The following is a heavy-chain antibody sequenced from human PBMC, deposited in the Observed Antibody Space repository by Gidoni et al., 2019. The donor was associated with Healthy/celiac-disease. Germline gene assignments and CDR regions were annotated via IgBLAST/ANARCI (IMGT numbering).Heavy chain of an antibody. CDR2: ISYDGSNK. CDR1: GFTFSSYG. J-gene: IGHJ3*02. Sequence: QVQLVESGGGVVQPGRSRRLSCAASGFTFSSYGLHWFSHAPGKGLEWLEVISYDGSNKYYADYVKGRFTISRDKSKNTLYLQMNSLRAEDTAVYYCAKSIGDCDDAFDIWGQGTMVTVSS. D-gene: IGHD2-21*02. CDR3: AKSIGDCDDAFDI. V-gene: IGHV3-30*18.